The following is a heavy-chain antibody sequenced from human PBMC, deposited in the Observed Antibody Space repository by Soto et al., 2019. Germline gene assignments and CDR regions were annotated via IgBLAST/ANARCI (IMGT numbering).Heavy chain of an antibody. J-gene: IGHJ6*02. Sequence: GGSLRLSCAASGFTFSSYAMHWVRQAPGKGLEWVAVISYDGSNKYDADSVKGRFTISRDNSKNTLYLQMNSLRAEDTAVYYGARSHATGYCSSTSCYDRGYYYGMDVWGQGTTVTVSS. V-gene: IGHV3-30*04. CDR2: ISYDGSNK. CDR1: GFTFSSYA. D-gene: IGHD2-2*01. CDR3: ARSHATGYCSSTSCYDRGYYYGMDV.